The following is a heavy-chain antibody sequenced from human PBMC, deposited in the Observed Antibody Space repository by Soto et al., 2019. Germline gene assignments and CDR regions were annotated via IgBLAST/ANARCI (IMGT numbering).Heavy chain of an antibody. CDR2: ISPKSGGT. CDR3: ARPPGYVSDWYYFDL. CDR1: GYTFTGYY. J-gene: IGHJ4*02. D-gene: IGHD3-9*01. V-gene: IGHV1-2*02. Sequence: QVQLVQSGAEVKKPGASVKVSCEASGYTFTGYYMHWVRQAHGQGFEWMGRISPKSGGTNYAQKFQGRVTMTWDTSLNTAYMELSSLMFEDTAVYYCARPPGYVSDWYYFDLWGQGTLVTVSS.